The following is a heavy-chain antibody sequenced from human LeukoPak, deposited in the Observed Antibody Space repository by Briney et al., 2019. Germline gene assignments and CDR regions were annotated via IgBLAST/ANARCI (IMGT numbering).Heavy chain of an antibody. CDR3: VRYYDPPVGDAFDI. CDR2: INPDGSEK. D-gene: IGHD3-16*01. V-gene: IGHV3-7*01. J-gene: IGHJ3*02. Sequence: GGSLRLSCAASGFRFGSDWMSWVRQAPGKGLEWVANINPDGSEKYYVDSVKGRFTISRDNDKNSLYLRLNSLRAEDTAVYYCVRYYDPPVGDAFDIWGQGTLVTVSS. CDR1: GFRFGSDW.